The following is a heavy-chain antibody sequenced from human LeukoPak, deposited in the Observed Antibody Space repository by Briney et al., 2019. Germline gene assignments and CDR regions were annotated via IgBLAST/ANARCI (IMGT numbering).Heavy chain of an antibody. D-gene: IGHD4-17*01. Sequence: QAGRSLRLSCAASGFTFSGYAMSCVRRAPGGGLWWVSGISGSGSSTYYADCVKGRFTISRDNSNNTLYLQMNSLSAEDKDVYYCAKPKRAYSDHDAFDIWGQGTMVTVSS. V-gene: IGHV3-23*01. CDR1: GFTFSGYA. J-gene: IGHJ3*02. CDR2: ISGSGSST. CDR3: AKPKRAYSDHDAFDI.